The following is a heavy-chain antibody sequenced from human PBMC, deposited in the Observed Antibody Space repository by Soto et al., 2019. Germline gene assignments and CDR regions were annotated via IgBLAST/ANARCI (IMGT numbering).Heavy chain of an antibody. V-gene: IGHV1-69*08. Sequence: QVQLVQSGAEVKKPGSSVKVSCKASGGTFSTYTITWVRQAPGQGLEWMGRIIPIIGIINYAQKFKGRVNISADKFTSTAYMELTGLRSDDTAVYYCAGDPDSHYNDSHASSYPWGQGTLVTVSS. D-gene: IGHD4-4*01. CDR2: IIPIIGII. J-gene: IGHJ5*02. CDR3: AGDPDSHYNDSHASSYP. CDR1: GGTFSTYT.